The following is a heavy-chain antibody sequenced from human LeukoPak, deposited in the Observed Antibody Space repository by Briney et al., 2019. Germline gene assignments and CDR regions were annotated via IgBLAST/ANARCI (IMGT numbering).Heavy chain of an antibody. CDR3: ARIYGSGSYYPYYFDY. CDR2: IYYSGST. CDR1: GGSISSYY. Sequence: PSETLSLTCTVPGGSISSYYWSWIRQPPGKGLEWIGYIYYSGSTNYNPSLKSRVTISVDTSKNQFSLKLSSVTAADTAVYYCARIYGSGSYYPYYFDYWGQGTLVTVSS. D-gene: IGHD3-10*01. J-gene: IGHJ4*02. V-gene: IGHV4-59*01.